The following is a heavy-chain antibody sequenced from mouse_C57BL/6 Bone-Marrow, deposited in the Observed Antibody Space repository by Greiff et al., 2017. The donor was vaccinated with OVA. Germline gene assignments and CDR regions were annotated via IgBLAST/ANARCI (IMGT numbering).Heavy chain of an antibody. CDR1: GFTFSSYG. J-gene: IGHJ2*01. CDR3: PRQLWLRPSYFDY. CDR2: ISSGGSYT. V-gene: IGHV5-6*01. D-gene: IGHD1-1*02. Sequence: EVQRVESGGDLVKPGGSLKLSCAASGFTFSSYGMSWVRQTPDKRLEWVATISSGGSYTYYPDSVKGRFTISRDNAKNTLYLQMSSLKSEDTAMYYCPRQLWLRPSYFDYWGQGTTLTVSS.